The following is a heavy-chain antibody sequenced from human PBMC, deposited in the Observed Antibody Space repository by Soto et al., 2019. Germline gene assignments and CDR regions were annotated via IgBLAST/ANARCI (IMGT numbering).Heavy chain of an antibody. D-gene: IGHD2-21*02. CDR1: GYSFTSYW. Sequence: EVQLVQSGAEVKKPGESLKISCKGSGYSFTSYWIGWVRQMPGKGLEWMGIIYPGDSDTRYSPSFQGQVTISADKSISTAYLQWSSLKASDTAMYYCARLSRDESYVVVTAIDYWGQGTLVTVSS. J-gene: IGHJ4*02. CDR2: IYPGDSDT. V-gene: IGHV5-51*01. CDR3: ARLSRDESYVVVTAIDY.